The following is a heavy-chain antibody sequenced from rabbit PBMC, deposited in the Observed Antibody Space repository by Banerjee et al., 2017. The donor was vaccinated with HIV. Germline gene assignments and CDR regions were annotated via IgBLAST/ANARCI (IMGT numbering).Heavy chain of an antibody. CDR2: INTSSGST. Sequence: EESGGGLVQPEGSLTLSCKASGFSLSSGGVSWVRQAPGKGLEWIGCINTSSGSTWYASWVNGRFTISKTSSTVDLKMTSLTAADTATYFCARNALSAWARLDLWGQGTLVTVS. V-gene: IGHV1S36*01. CDR3: ARNALSAWARLDL. J-gene: IGHJ3*01. D-gene: IGHD1-1*01. CDR1: GFSLSSGG.